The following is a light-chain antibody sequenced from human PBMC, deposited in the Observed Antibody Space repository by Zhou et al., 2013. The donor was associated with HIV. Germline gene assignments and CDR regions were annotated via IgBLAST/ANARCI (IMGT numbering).Light chain of an antibody. V-gene: IGKV3-20*01. CDR3: QQYGSSPLT. CDR2: DAS. CDR1: QSVSSY. Sequence: PGERATLSCRASQSVSSYLAWYQQKPGQAPRLLIYDASNRATGIPARFSGSGSGTDFTLTITRLEPEDFAVYYCQQYGSSPLTFGGGTKVEIK. J-gene: IGKJ4*01.